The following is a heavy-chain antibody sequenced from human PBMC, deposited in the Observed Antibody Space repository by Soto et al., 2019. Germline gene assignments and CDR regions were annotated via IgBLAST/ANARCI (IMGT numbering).Heavy chain of an antibody. CDR2: IYSGGST. CDR1: GFIVNSNY. Sequence: EVQLVESGGGLVQPGGSLRLSCAASGFIVNSNYMTWVRQPPGKGLEWVSIIYSGGSTYYADSVKGRFTISRDNSRNTLYLQMNSLRAEDTAVYYCVSGFGLEGPWGQGTLVTVSS. V-gene: IGHV3-66*01. CDR3: VSGFGLEGP. D-gene: IGHD3-10*01. J-gene: IGHJ1*01.